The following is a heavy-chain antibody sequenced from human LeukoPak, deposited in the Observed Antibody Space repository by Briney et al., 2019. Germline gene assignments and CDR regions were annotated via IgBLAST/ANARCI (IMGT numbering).Heavy chain of an antibody. CDR1: GGSISSYY. CDR2: IYYSGST. Sequence: PSETLSLTCTVSGGSISSYYWSWIRQPPGKGLEWIRYIYYSGSTNYNPSLKSRVTISVDTSKNQFSLKLSSVTAADTAVYYCARQGPRPGSYYIPLDAFDIWGQGTMVTVSS. V-gene: IGHV4-59*08. CDR3: ARQGPRPGSYYIPLDAFDI. J-gene: IGHJ3*02. D-gene: IGHD3-10*01.